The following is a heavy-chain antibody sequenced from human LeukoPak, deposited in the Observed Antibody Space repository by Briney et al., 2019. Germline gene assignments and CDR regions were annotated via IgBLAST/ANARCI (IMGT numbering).Heavy chain of an antibody. D-gene: IGHD3-10*01. CDR2: ISWNSGSI. CDR1: GFTFDDYA. CDR3: AKDISSYYGSGSPDY. V-gene: IGHV3-9*01. Sequence: GRSLRLSCAASGFTFDDYAMHWVRQAPGKGLEWVSGISWNSGSIGYADSVKGRFTISRDNAKNSLYLQMNSLRAEDTALYYCAKDISSYYGSGSPDYWGQGTLVTVSS. J-gene: IGHJ4*02.